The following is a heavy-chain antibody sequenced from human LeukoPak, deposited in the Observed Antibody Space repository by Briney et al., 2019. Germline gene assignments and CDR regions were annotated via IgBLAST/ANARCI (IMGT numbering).Heavy chain of an antibody. CDR3: ARHGASHCSGGSCYYSLDY. Sequence: GESLKISCKGSGYSFTSYWIGWVRQMPGKGLEWMGIIYPGDSDTRYSPTFQGQVTISADKSISTAYLQWSSLKASDTAMYYCARHGASHCSGGSCYYSLDYWGQGTLVTVSS. CDR1: GYSFTSYW. V-gene: IGHV5-51*01. J-gene: IGHJ4*02. D-gene: IGHD2-15*01. CDR2: IYPGDSDT.